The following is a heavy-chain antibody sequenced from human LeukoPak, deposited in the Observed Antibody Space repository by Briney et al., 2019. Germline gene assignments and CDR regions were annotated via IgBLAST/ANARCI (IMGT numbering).Heavy chain of an antibody. CDR2: INHSGST. J-gene: IGHJ4*02. CDR1: GGSFSGYY. CDR3: ARGPITMVRGVMGY. Sequence: SETQSLTCAVYGGSFSGYYWSWIRQPPGKGLEWIGEINHSGSTNYNPSLKSRVTISVDTSKNQFSLKLSSVTAADTAVYYCARGPITMVRGVMGYWGQGTLVTVSP. D-gene: IGHD3-10*01. V-gene: IGHV4-34*01.